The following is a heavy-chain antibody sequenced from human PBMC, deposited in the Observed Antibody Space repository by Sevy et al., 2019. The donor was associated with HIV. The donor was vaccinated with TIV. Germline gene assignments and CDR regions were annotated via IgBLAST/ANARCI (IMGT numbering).Heavy chain of an antibody. CDR2: IYSGGST. CDR3: AARLLAAAGTVDY. Sequence: GGSLRLSCAASGFTVSSNYMSWVRQAPGKGLEWVSVIYSGGSTYYADSVKGRFTISRDNSKNTLYLQMNSLRAEETAVYYCAARLLAAAGTVDYWGQGTLVTVSS. CDR1: GFTVSSNY. J-gene: IGHJ4*02. V-gene: IGHV3-53*01. D-gene: IGHD6-13*01.